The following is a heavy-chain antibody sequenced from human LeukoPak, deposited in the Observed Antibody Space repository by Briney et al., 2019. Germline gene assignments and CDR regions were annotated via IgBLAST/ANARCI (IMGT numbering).Heavy chain of an antibody. D-gene: IGHD2-15*01. V-gene: IGHV3-33*01. J-gene: IGHJ4*02. Sequence: GGSLRLSCAASRFTFRNYGMHWVRQAPGKGLEWVAVIWYDGSDKYYVDSVKGRFTVSRDNSKSTLSLQMNSLRAEDTAVYYCARDRGWPAVHFDLWGQGTQVTVSS. CDR1: RFTFRNYG. CDR2: IWYDGSDK. CDR3: ARDRGWPAVHFDL.